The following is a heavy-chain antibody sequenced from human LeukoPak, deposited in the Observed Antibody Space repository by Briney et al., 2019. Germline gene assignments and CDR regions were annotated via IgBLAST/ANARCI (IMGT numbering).Heavy chain of an antibody. V-gene: IGHV3-21*01. CDR1: GFTFSSYS. CDR3: ARDDCSSTSCYRNGLYYYYGMDV. J-gene: IGHJ6*02. Sequence: PGRSLRLSCAASGFTFSSYSMNWVRQAPGKGLEWVSSISSSSSYIYYADSVRGRFTISRDNAKNSLYLQMNSLRAEDTAVYYCARDDCSSTSCYRNGLYYYYGMDVWGQGTTVTVSS. CDR2: ISSSSSYI. D-gene: IGHD2-2*01.